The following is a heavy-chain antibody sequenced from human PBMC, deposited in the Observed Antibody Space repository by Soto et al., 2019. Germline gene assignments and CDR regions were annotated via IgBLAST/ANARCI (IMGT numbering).Heavy chain of an antibody. CDR3: ARDPRSYDSSGYRAPYFDY. CDR2: ISYDGSNK. D-gene: IGHD3-22*01. J-gene: IGHJ4*02. CDR1: GFTFSSYA. V-gene: IGHV3-30-3*01. Sequence: GGSLRLSCAASGFTFSSYAMHWVRQAPGKGLEWVAVISYDGSNKYYADSVKGRFTISRDNSKNTLYLQMNSLRAEDTAVYYCARDPRSYDSSGYRAPYFDYWGQGTLVTVSS.